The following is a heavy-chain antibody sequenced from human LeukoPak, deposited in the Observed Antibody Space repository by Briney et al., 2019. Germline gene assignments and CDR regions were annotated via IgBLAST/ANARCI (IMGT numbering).Heavy chain of an antibody. CDR3: AKDLDSGYDFVDY. V-gene: IGHV3-30*18. Sequence: PGRSLRLSCAASGFTFSSYGMHWVRQAPGKGLEWVAIISYDGSNKYYADSVKGRFTISRDNSKNTLYLQMNSLRAEDTAVYYCAKDLDSGYDFVDYWGQGTLVTVSP. J-gene: IGHJ4*02. CDR1: GFTFSSYG. CDR2: ISYDGSNK. D-gene: IGHD5-12*01.